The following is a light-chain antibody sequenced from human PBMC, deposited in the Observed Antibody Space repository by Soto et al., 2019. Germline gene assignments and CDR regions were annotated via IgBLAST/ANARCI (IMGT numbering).Light chain of an antibody. V-gene: IGLV2-8*01. CDR1: SSDVGGYNY. Sequence: QSVLTQPPSASGSPGQSVTISCTRTSSDVGGYNYVSWYQQHPGKAPKVMIYEVSKRPSGVPARCSGSKSGNTASLTVSWLQAEDEADYYCSSYAGSNNLVFGGGTKLTVL. CDR3: SSYAGSNNLV. CDR2: EVS. J-gene: IGLJ2*01.